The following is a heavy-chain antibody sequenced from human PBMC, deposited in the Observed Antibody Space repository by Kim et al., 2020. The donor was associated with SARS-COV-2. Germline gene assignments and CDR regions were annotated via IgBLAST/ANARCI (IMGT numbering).Heavy chain of an antibody. Sequence: GGSLRLSCAASGFTFRDFWMNWVRQAPGKGLEWVANIKQDGSEKYYVDSVKGRFTISRDNAKNSLYVQMNSLRVEDTAVYYCMRESKVRGSDYWGQGTLVTVSS. V-gene: IGHV3-7*01. J-gene: IGHJ4*02. CDR1: GFTFRDFW. CDR2: IKQDGSEK. CDR3: MRESKVRGSDY. D-gene: IGHD3-10*01.